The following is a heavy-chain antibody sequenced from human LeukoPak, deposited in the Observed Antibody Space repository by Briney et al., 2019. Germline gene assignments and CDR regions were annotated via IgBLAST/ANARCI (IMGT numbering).Heavy chain of an antibody. Sequence: TLSLTCTVSGGSXSSGGYYWSWIRQHPGKGLEWIGYIYYSGSTYYNPSLKSRVTISVDTSKNQFSLKLSSVTAADTAVYYCARAVRGGYSYALGYWGQGTLVTVSS. CDR3: ARAVRGGYSYALGY. D-gene: IGHD5-18*01. V-gene: IGHV4-31*03. CDR1: GGSXSSGGYY. CDR2: IYYSGST. J-gene: IGHJ4*01.